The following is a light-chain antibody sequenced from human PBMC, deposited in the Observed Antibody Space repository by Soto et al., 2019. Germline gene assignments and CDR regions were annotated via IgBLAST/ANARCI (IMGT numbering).Light chain of an antibody. Sequence: DIQMTQSPSSFSASVGDRVTITCRASHDVSSWLAWCQQKPGKAPRLLIYGASTLQSGVPSRFSGSGSGKDFTLTLSSLQHEDFATYYCQQANSPYSFGQGNKLEIK. J-gene: IGKJ2*03. V-gene: IGKV1-12*01. CDR1: HDVSSW. CDR3: QQANSPYS. CDR2: GAS.